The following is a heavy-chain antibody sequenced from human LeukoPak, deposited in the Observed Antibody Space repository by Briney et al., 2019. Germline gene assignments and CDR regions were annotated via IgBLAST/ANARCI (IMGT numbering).Heavy chain of an antibody. D-gene: IGHD4-23*01. Sequence: ASVKVSCKASGYTFTSYYMHWVRQAPGQGLEWMGIINPSGGGTSYAQKFQGRVTMTRDRSTSTDYMDLSSLRSEDTAVYYCARDNSVEDTAWWFDPWGQGTLVTVSS. CDR3: ARDNSVEDTAWWFDP. V-gene: IGHV1-46*01. CDR1: GYTFTSYY. J-gene: IGHJ5*02. CDR2: INPSGGGT.